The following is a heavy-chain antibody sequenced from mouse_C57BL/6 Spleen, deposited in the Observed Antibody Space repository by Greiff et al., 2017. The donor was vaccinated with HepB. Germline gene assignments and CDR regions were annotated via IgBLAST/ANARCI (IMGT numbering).Heavy chain of an antibody. Sequence: QVQLQQPGAELVRPGTSVKLSCKASGYTFTSYWMHWVKQRPGQGLEWIGVIDPSDSYTNYNQKFEGKATLTVDTSSSTAYMQLRSLASEDSAVYYCARRGDYYGSTWFAYWGQGTLVTVSA. J-gene: IGHJ3*01. V-gene: IGHV1-59*01. CDR3: ARRGDYYGSTWFAY. CDR2: IDPSDSYT. CDR1: GYTFTSYW. D-gene: IGHD1-1*01.